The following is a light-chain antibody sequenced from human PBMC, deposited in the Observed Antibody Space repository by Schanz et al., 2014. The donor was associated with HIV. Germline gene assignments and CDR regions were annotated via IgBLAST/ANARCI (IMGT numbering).Light chain of an antibody. CDR1: RSNIGAGYD. CDR2: GST. J-gene: IGLJ2*01. V-gene: IGLV1-40*01. CDR3: QSFDKSVSAVV. Sequence: QSVLTQPPSVSAAPGQRVTISCTGSRSNIGAGYDVHWYQHLPGTAPKLLIYGSTNRPSGVPDRFSGSKSGTSASLIISALQAEDEANYYCQSFDKSVSAVVFGGGTKLTVL.